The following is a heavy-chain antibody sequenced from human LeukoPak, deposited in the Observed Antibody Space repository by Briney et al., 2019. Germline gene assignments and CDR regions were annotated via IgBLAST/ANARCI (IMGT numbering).Heavy chain of an antibody. J-gene: IGHJ4*02. CDR1: GYTFTGYY. CDR3: AREFAEYYYDSSGYYSANLDY. V-gene: IGHV1-2*02. CDR2: INPNSGGT. Sequence: ASVKVSCKASGYTFTGYYMHWVRQAPGQGLEWMGWINPNSGGTNYAQKFQGRVTMTRDTSISTVYMELSRLRSDDTAVYYCAREFAEYYYDSSGYYSANLDYWGQGTLVTVSS. D-gene: IGHD3-22*01.